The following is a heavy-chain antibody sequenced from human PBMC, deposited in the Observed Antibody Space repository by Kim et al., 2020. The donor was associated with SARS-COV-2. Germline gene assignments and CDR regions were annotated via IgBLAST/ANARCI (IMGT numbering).Heavy chain of an antibody. V-gene: IGHV4-61*01. Sequence: SETLSLTCTVSGGSVSSGRDDWSWIRQPPGKGLDGIGNIDYSGSTNDNPSLKSRVTISVDTSKNQFSLKLISVTAADTAAYESAMAGRPKAFDIWCQG. D-gene: IGHD6-19*01. CDR2: IDYSGST. J-gene: IGHJ3*02. CDR1: GGSVSSGRDD. CDR3: AMAGRPKAFDI.